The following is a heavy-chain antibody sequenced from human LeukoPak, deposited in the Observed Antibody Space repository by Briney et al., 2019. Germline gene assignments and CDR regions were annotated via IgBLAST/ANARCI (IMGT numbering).Heavy chain of an antibody. CDR3: AREPRGYSYGHNFDY. CDR2: IYYSGST. CDR1: GGSISSYY. Sequence: SETLSLTCTVSGGSISSYYWSWIRQPPGKGLEWIGYIYYSGSTYYNPSLKSRVTISVDTSKNQFSLKLSSVTAADTAVYYCAREPRGYSYGHNFDYWGQGTLVTVSS. V-gene: IGHV4-59*12. J-gene: IGHJ4*02. D-gene: IGHD5-18*01.